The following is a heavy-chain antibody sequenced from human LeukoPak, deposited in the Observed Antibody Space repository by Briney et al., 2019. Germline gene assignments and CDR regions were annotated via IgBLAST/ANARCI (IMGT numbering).Heavy chain of an antibody. V-gene: IGHV3-11*01. CDR1: GFTLSNHY. CDR3: ARESYPWYFDY. Sequence: GGSLSLSCAASGFTLSNHYTGWIRQAPGKGMEWVSYISTRSTTIKYADSVRGRFTISRDNAQNSLYLQMNSLRAEDTAIYYCARESYPWYFDYWGQGTLVTVS. J-gene: IGHJ4*02. CDR2: ISTRSTTI. D-gene: IGHD1-26*01.